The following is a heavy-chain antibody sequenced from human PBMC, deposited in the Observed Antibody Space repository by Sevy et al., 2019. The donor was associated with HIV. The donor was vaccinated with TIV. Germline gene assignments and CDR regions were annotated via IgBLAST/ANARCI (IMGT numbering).Heavy chain of an antibody. D-gene: IGHD2-2*01. V-gene: IGHV3-21*01. CDR2: ISSSSSYI. J-gene: IGHJ5*02. CDR1: GFTFSSYS. CDR3: RLTPTEIKYSSSTSCYNRFDP. Sequence: GGCLRLSCAASGFTFSSYSMNWVRQAPGKGLEWLSSISSSSSYIYYADSVKGRFTISRDNAKNSLYLQMNSLRAEDTAVYYCRLTPTEIKYSSSTSCYNRFDPWGQGTLVTVSS.